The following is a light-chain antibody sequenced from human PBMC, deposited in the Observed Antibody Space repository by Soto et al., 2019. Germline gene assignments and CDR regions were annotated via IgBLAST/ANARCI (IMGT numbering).Light chain of an antibody. CDR1: QSISSL. CDR2: DAS. Sequence: DIQMTQFPSTLSASVGDRVSITCRASQSISSLLAWYQQKPGKAPKLLIYDASSLESGVPSRFSGSGSGTEFTLTISSLQPDDFATYYCQHYGSYVYTFGQGTKLEIK. CDR3: QHYGSYVYT. V-gene: IGKV1-5*01. J-gene: IGKJ2*01.